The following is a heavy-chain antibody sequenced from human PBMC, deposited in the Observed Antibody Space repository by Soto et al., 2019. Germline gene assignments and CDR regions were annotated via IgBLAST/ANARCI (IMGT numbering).Heavy chain of an antibody. J-gene: IGHJ4*02. V-gene: IGHV3-30*18. Sequence: QVQLVESGGGVVQPGRSLRLSCAASGFTFSSYGMHWVRQAPGKGLEWVAVISYDGSNKYYADSVKGRFTISRDNSKNTLYLQMNSLRAEDTAVYYCAKGGAVGATLRKGYYFDYWGQGTLVTVSS. CDR2: ISYDGSNK. CDR3: AKGGAVGATLRKGYYFDY. D-gene: IGHD1-26*01. CDR1: GFTFSSYG.